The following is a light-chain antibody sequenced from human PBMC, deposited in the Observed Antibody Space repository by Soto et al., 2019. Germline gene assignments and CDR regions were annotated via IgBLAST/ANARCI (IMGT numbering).Light chain of an antibody. Sequence: EIVLTQSPATLSLSPGERATLSCRASQSVSSYLAWYQQKPGQAPRLLIYDTSNRATGIPGRFSGSGSGTDFTLTISSLEPEDFAVYYCQQRNTWPLTFGGGTKVEIK. J-gene: IGKJ4*01. CDR1: QSVSSY. CDR3: QQRNTWPLT. CDR2: DTS. V-gene: IGKV3-11*01.